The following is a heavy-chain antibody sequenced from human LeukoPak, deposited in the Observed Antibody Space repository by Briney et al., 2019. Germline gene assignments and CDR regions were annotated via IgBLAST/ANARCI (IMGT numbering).Heavy chain of an antibody. Sequence: QPGGSLRLSCAASGFTFSSYGMHWVRQAPGKGLEWVAVIWYDGSNKYYADSVKGRFTISRDNSKNTLYLQMNSLRAEDTAVYYCARDKRDGYNLFDYWGQGTLVTVSS. CDR2: IWYDGSNK. CDR1: GFTFSSYG. D-gene: IGHD5-24*01. CDR3: ARDKRDGYNLFDY. V-gene: IGHV3-33*01. J-gene: IGHJ4*02.